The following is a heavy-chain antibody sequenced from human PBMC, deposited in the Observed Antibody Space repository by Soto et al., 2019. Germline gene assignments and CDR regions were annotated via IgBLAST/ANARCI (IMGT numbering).Heavy chain of an antibody. J-gene: IGHJ4*02. CDR1: GYSISSGYY. D-gene: IGHD3-10*01. Sequence: PSETLSLTCAVSGYSISSGYYWGWIRQPPGKGLEWIGSIYHSGSTYYNPSLKSRVTISVDTSKNQFSLKLSSVTAADTAVYYCARMRKGYYGSGSYLYGLFDYWGQGTLVTVSS. CDR3: ARMRKGYYGSGSYLYGLFDY. CDR2: IYHSGST. V-gene: IGHV4-38-2*01.